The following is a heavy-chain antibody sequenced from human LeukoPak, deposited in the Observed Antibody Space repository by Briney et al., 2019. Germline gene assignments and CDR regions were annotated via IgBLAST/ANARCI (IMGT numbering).Heavy chain of an antibody. J-gene: IGHJ6*02. CDR3: ASERAYSGYGKSSYYYYGMDV. Sequence: KPSETLSLTCTVSGGSISIYYWSWIRQPAGKGLEWIGRIYTSGSTNYNPSLKSRVTMSVDTSKNQFSLKLSSVAAADTAVYYCASERAYSGYGKSSYYYYGMDVWGQGTTVTVSS. D-gene: IGHD5-12*01. V-gene: IGHV4-4*07. CDR1: GGSISIYY. CDR2: IYTSGST.